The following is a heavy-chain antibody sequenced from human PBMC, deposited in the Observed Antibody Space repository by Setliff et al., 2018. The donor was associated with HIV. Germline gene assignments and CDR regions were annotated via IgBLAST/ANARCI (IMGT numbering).Heavy chain of an antibody. Sequence: SETLSLTCTVSGGSITSGSYSWTWIRQPAGKGLEWIGLVASSGNIDYNPSLKSRVTISVDTSKNQFSLKLNSVTAADTAVYYCARQYNRKNGMEVWGQGTTVAVSS. CDR1: GGSITSGSYS. J-gene: IGHJ6*02. CDR3: ARQYNRKNGMEV. D-gene: IGHD1-20*01. V-gene: IGHV4-61*02. CDR2: VASSGNI.